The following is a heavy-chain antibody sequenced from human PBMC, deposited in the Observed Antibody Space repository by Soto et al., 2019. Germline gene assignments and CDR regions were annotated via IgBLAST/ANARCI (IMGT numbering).Heavy chain of an antibody. J-gene: IGHJ3*02. CDR2: IYYSGST. V-gene: IGHV4-31*03. Sequence: TLSLTCTVSGGSISSGGYYWSWILQHPGKGLEWIGYIYYSGSTYYNPSLKSRVTISVDTSKNQFSLKLSSVTAADTAVYYCARGGGYCSGGSCYIPIWGQGTMVTVSS. CDR1: GGSISSGGYY. CDR3: ARGGGYCSGGSCYIPI. D-gene: IGHD2-15*01.